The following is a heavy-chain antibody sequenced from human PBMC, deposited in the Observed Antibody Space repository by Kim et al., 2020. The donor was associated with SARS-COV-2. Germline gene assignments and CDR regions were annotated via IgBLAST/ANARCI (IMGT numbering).Heavy chain of an antibody. CDR3: ARIRWQCSRTTFQAAYFDY. CDR1: GFSLSTSGMC. D-gene: IGHD2-2*01. J-gene: IGHJ4*02. Sequence: SGPTLVNPTQTLTLTCTFSGFSLSTSGMCVSWIRQPPGKALEWLARIDWYDDKYYSTSLKTRLNISKDTSKNQGVLTMTNMDPVDTATFYYARIRWQCSRTTFQAAYFDYWGQRTLVTVSS. V-gene: IGHV2-70*11. CDR2: IDWYDDK.